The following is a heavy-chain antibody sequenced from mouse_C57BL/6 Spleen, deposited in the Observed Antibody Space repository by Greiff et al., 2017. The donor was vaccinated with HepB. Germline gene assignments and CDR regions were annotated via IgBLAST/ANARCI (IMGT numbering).Heavy chain of an antibody. CDR1: GYTFTSYW. V-gene: IGHV1-50*01. Sequence: QVQLQQPGAELVKPGASVKLSCKASGYTFTSYWMQWVKQRPGQGLEWIGEIDPSDSYTNYNQKFKGKATLTVDTSSSTAYMQLSSLTSEDSAVYYCARRWWWYFDVWGTGTTVTVSS. J-gene: IGHJ1*03. CDR2: IDPSDSYT. CDR3: ARRWWWYFDV. D-gene: IGHD1-1*02.